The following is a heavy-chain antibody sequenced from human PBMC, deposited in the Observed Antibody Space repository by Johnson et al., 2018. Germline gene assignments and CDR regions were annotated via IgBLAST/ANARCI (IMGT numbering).Heavy chain of an antibody. CDR2: IFYTGET. CDR3: ARWGERLGMKAFDI. CDR1: RDAITTYY. Sequence: QVQLVQSGPGLVKPSETLSLSCTVSRDAITTYYWNWIRPAPGKGLEWIGYIFYTGETNSNPSLKSRVTMSGDTSTSQLSLKLNPVTAADTAVYHCARWGERLGMKAFDIWGQGTMVTVSS. J-gene: IGHJ3*02. D-gene: IGHD7-27*01. V-gene: IGHV4-59*01.